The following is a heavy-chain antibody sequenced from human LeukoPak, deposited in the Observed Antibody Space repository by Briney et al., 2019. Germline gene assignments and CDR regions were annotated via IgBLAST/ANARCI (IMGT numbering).Heavy chain of an antibody. CDR2: INPNSGGT. D-gene: IGHD3-10*01. CDR1: GYTFTGYY. V-gene: IGHV1-2*02. CDR3: ARADLLWFGELQFDY. J-gene: IGHJ4*02. Sequence: ASVKVSCKASGYTFTGYYMHWVRQAPGQGLEWMGWINPNSGGTNYAQKFQGRVTMTRDTSISTAYMELSRLRSDDTAVYYCARADLLWFGELQFDYWGQGTLVTVSS.